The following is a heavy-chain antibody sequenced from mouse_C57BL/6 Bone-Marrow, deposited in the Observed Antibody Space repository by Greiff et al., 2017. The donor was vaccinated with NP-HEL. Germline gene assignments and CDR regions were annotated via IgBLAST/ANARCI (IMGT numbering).Heavy chain of an antibody. D-gene: IGHD4-1*01. CDR1: GFTFTDYY. V-gene: IGHV7-3*01. J-gene: IGHJ4*01. CDR3: ARYPGNYYAMDY. Sequence: EVKLMESGGGLVQPGGSLSLSCAASGFTFTDYYMSWVRQPPGKALEWLGFIRNKANGYTTEYSASVKGRFTISRDNSQSILYLQMNALRAEDSATYYCARYPGNYYAMDYWGQGTSVTVSS. CDR2: IRNKANGYTT.